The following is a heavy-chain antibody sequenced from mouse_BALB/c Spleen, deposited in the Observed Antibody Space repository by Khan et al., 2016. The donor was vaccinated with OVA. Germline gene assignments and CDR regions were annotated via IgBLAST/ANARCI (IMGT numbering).Heavy chain of an antibody. V-gene: IGHV2-3*01. CDR1: GVSFTRYG. CDR2: IWGDGST. Sequence: QVQPKELGPCLVAPSQSLFITFPFPGVSFTRYGLNLVRQPSGKGPGWLGVIWGDGSTNYHSTLKSRLIISKDNSKRQVFLTLNSLQPDDTATYYCAKFTPDYYSMDYWGQGTSVTVSS. D-gene: IGHD1-1*01. CDR3: AKFTPDYYSMDY. J-gene: IGHJ4*01.